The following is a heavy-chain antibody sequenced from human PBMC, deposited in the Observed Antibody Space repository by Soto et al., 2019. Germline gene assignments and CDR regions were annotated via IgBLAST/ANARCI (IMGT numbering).Heavy chain of an antibody. Sequence: SWLSMRRSCAPSGFTFSSYDMHWARQATGKGLEWVSAIGTASDPYYPGSVKGRFTLCRENAENALYLQMNSLRSWHTAVDSCATGSTDQQWAFDIWAQGTMVTVSS. J-gene: IGHJ3*02. CDR2: IGTASDP. V-gene: IGHV3-13*05. D-gene: IGHD2-8*01. CDR1: GFTFSSYD. CDR3: ATGSTDQQWAFDI.